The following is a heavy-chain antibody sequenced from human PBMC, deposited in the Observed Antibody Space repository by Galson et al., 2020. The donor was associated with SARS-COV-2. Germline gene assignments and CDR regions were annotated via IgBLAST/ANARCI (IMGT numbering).Heavy chain of an antibody. CDR1: GYTFTSYG. CDR3: ARDTNYYDSSGYTH. Sequence: ASVKVSCKASGYTFTSYGISWVRQAPGQGLEWMGWISAYNGNTNYAQKLQGRVTMTTDTSTSTAYMELRSLRSDDTAVYYCARDTNYYDSSGYTHWGQGTLVTVSS. V-gene: IGHV1-18*01. CDR2: ISAYNGNT. J-gene: IGHJ4*02. D-gene: IGHD3-22*01.